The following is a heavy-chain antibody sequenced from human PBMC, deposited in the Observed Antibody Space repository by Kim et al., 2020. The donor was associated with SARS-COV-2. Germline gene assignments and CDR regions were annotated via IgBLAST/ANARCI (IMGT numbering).Heavy chain of an antibody. D-gene: IGHD1-26*01. CDR2: IRNDGKEM. V-gene: IGHV3-23*01. CDR1: GFTFSRYA. J-gene: IGHJ4*02. Sequence: GGSLRLSCAASGFTFSRYAMTWVRQAPGKGLEWVSSIRNDGKEMYHADSVKGQFTISRDNSKNTLFLQMNSLTVDDTAVYYCAKERRELTPYLTDFDCWGQGMLVTVSS. CDR3: AKERRELTPYLTDFDC.